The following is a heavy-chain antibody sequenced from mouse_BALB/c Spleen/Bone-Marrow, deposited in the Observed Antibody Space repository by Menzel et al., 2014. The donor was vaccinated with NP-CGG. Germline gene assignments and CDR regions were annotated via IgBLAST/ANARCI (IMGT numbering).Heavy chain of an antibody. CDR3: AIYYGNYYAMDY. J-gene: IGHJ4*01. CDR1: GDSITSGY. CDR2: ISYSGST. Sequence: EVKLMESGPSLVKPSQTLSLTCSVTGDSITSGYWNWIRKFPGNKLEYMGYISYSGSTYYNPSLKSRISITRDTSKNQYYLQLSSVTTEDTATYYCAIYYGNYYAMDYWGQGTSVTVSS. D-gene: IGHD2-1*01. V-gene: IGHV3-8*02.